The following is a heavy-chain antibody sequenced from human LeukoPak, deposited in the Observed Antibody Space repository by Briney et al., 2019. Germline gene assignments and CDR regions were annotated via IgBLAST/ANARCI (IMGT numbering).Heavy chain of an antibody. CDR2: IWFDGSND. CDR1: GFSFNNFG. D-gene: IGHD3-10*01. V-gene: IGHV3-33*01. CDR3: ARDGWFGELDKDHFDY. J-gene: IGHJ4*02. Sequence: GGSLRLSCVASGFSFNNFGMHWVRQAPGKGLEWVAVIWFDGSNDFFADSVKGRFTISRDNAKNLLYLQMNSLRVEDTAVYYCARDGWFGELDKDHFDYWGQGTLVTVSS.